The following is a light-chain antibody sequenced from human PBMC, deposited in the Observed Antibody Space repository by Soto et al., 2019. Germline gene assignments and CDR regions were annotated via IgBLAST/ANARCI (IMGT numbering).Light chain of an antibody. CDR3: QQYNSYSIT. CDR1: QSINNW. CDR2: DAS. Sequence: EIRISQSPSTLSASVGDRVTITCRASQSINNWLAWYQQKPGKAPKFLIYDASNLERGVPSRFSGSASGTEFTLTISSLQPDDFATYYCQQYNSYSITFGQGTRLEIK. V-gene: IGKV1-5*01. J-gene: IGKJ5*01.